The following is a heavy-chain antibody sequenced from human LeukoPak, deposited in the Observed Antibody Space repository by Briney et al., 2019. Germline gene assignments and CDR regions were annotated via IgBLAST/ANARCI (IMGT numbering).Heavy chain of an antibody. Sequence: PGGSLRLSCAASGFTFSSYSMNWVRQAPGKGLEWVSSISSSSSYIYYADSVKGRFTISRDNATNSLYLQMNSLRAEDTAVYYCARGRAGIADYWGQGTLVTVSS. V-gene: IGHV3-21*01. CDR3: ARGRAGIADY. J-gene: IGHJ4*02. CDR2: ISSSSSYI. CDR1: GFTFSSYS. D-gene: IGHD6-13*01.